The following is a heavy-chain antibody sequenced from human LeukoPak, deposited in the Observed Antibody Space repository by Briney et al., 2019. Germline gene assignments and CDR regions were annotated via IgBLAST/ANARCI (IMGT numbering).Heavy chain of an antibody. D-gene: IGHD2-2*01. J-gene: IGHJ6*03. CDR1: GGSISSGSYY. V-gene: IGHV4-61*02. CDR3: AREGARYCSSTSCYAPYYYYYMDV. Sequence: SETLSLTCTVSGGSISSGSYYWSWIRQPAGKGLEWIGRIYTSGSTNYNPSLKSRVTISVDTSKNQFSLKLSSVTAADTAVYYCAREGARYCSSTSCYAPYYYYYMDVWGKGTTVTVSS. CDR2: IYTSGST.